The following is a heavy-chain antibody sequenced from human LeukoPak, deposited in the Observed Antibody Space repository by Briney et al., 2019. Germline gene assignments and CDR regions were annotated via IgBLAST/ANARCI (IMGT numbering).Heavy chain of an antibody. CDR3: ARDLRSDGYHSEVY. J-gene: IGHJ4*02. D-gene: IGHD5-24*01. V-gene: IGHV3-11*05. CDR2: ISSSSSYT. Sequence: PGGSLRLSCAASGFTFSDYYMSWIRQAPGKGLEWVSYISSSSSYTNYADSVKGRFTISRDNAKNSLYLQMNSLRAEDTAVYYCARDLRSDGYHSEVYWGQGTLVTVSS. CDR1: GFTFSDYY.